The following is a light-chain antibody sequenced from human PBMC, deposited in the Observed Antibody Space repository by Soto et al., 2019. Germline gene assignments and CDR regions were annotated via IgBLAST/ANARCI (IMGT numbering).Light chain of an antibody. V-gene: IGKV1-39*01. CDR3: QQSYSTPYT. CDR1: QSISSY. CDR2: AAS. Sequence: DIKMTQSPSSLSASVGDRVTITCRASQSISSYLNWYQQKPGKAPKLLIYAASSLQSGVPSRFTGSGFGTDFTLTISSLQPEDFATYYCQQSYSTPYTFGQGTKLEIK. J-gene: IGKJ2*01.